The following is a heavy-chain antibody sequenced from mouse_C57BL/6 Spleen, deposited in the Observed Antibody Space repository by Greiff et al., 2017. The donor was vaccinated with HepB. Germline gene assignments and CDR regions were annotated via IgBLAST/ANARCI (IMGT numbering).Heavy chain of an antibody. J-gene: IGHJ3*01. V-gene: IGHV1-22*01. Sequence: EVKLQESGPELVKPGASVKMSCKASGYTFTDYNMHWVKQSHGKSLEWIGYINPNNGGTSYNQKFKGKATLTVNKSSSTAYMELRSLTSEDSAVYYCAPQLGLGFAYWGQGTLVTVSA. CDR3: APQLGLGFAY. CDR2: INPNNGGT. CDR1: GYTFTDYN. D-gene: IGHD4-1*02.